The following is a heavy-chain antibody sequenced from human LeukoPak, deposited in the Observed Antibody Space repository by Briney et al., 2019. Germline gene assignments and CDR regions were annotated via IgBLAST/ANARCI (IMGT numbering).Heavy chain of an antibody. CDR1: GYIFTSCY. J-gene: IGHJ3*02. CDR3: ARRQPAATNAFDI. V-gene: IGHV1-46*01. CDR2: INPSGGSA. Sequence: ASVKVSCKASGYIFTSCYMHWVRQAPGRGLEWMGIINPSGGSATYAQRFQGRITVTRDTSTSTVYMELSSLRSEDTAVYYCARRQPAATNAFDIWGQGTMVSVSS. D-gene: IGHD6-25*01.